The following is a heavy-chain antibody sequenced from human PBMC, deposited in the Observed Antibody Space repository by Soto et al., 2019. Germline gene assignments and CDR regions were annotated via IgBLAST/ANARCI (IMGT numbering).Heavy chain of an antibody. CDR2: IHYSGDT. D-gene: IGHD1-1*01. V-gene: IGHV4-31*02. Sequence: SETLSLTCTVSGDSISSANYYWTWIRQHPEKGLEWIGYIHYSGDTYYNPSLKSRVSISVDTSKSQFSLRLTSVTAADTAIYFCARERLEPRRFFDYWGQGALVTVSS. J-gene: IGHJ4*02. CDR3: ARERLEPRRFFDY. CDR1: GDSISSANYY.